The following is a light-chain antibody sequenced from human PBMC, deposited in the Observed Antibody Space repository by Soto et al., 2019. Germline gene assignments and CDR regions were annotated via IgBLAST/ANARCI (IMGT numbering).Light chain of an antibody. CDR1: QDISTE. J-gene: IGKJ1*01. CDR3: LQDFKYPRT. V-gene: IGKV1-6*01. Sequence: AIQMTQSPSSLSVSVGDRVTITCRASQDISTELGWYQQKPGKAPRLLIYGAFSLQSGVPSRFSGSGSGTVFTLTISCLQPDDFATYYCLQDFKYPRTFGQGTKVE. CDR2: GAF.